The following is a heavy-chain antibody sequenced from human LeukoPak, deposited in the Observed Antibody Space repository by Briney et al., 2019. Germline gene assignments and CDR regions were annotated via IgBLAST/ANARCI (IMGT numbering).Heavy chain of an antibody. CDR2: ISGSGETI. CDR3: TKVVVSGSGDYFAS. V-gene: IGHV3-23*01. Sequence: PGGSLRLSCAASGFNFRSSAMAWVRLTPGKGLEWVSSISGSGETIHNADSVKGRFVISRDNSKNTLTLLINSLGAEDTAVYYCTKVVVSGSGDYFASWGQGTLVTVSS. J-gene: IGHJ4*02. D-gene: IGHD6-19*01. CDR1: GFNFRSSA.